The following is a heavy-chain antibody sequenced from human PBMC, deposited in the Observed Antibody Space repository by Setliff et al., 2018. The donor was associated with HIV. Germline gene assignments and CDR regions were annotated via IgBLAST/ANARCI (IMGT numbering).Heavy chain of an antibody. CDR3: SNWNTTIDEDA. Sequence: SETLSLTCAVYGGSFTSYYWTWIRQPPGKGLEWIGEINHSGSTNYNPSLKSRVTMSLDTSKNQFSLKMTSVTAADTALYYCSNWNTTIDEDAWGQGTLVTVSS. CDR1: GGSFTSYY. D-gene: IGHD5-18*01. J-gene: IGHJ5*02. V-gene: IGHV4-34*01. CDR2: INHSGST.